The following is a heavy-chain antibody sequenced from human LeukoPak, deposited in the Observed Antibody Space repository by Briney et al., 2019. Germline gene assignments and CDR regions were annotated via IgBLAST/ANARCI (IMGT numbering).Heavy chain of an antibody. D-gene: IGHD2-2*01. CDR1: GYTFTSYD. CDR2: MNPNSGNT. J-gene: IGHJ6*03. Sequence: ASVKVSCKASGYTFTSYDINWVRQATGQGLEWMGWMNPNSGNTGYAQKFQGRVTITRNTSISTAYMELSSLRSEDTAVYYCARGGCCSSTSCLTVNYYYYYMDVWXKGXTXTVSS. V-gene: IGHV1-8*03. CDR3: ARGGCCSSTSCLTVNYYYYYMDV.